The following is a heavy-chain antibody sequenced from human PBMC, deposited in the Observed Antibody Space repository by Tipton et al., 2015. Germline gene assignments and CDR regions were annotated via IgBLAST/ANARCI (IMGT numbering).Heavy chain of an antibody. J-gene: IGHJ6*02. CDR2: IYYSGST. CDR1: AYSISSDYY. Sequence: TLSLTCAVSAYSISSDYYWGWIRQPPGKGLEWIGYIYYSGSTNYNPSLKSRVTISVDTSKNQFSLKLRSVTAADTAVYYCARDLEHGMDVWGQGTTVTVSS. CDR3: ARDLEHGMDV. V-gene: IGHV4-61*01. D-gene: IGHD5-24*01.